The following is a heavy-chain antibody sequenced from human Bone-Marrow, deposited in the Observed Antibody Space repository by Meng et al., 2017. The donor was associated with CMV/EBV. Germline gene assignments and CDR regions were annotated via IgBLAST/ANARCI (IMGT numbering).Heavy chain of an antibody. D-gene: IGHD3/OR15-3a*01. CDR1: GESFSDYY. CDR2: VNHGVGS. V-gene: IGHV4-34*01. CDR3: ARGLMMFDVPRSYAFDI. J-gene: IGHJ3*02. Sequence: SEPLSLTCAVYGESFSDYYWTWIRQPPGRGLEWIGEVNHGVGSTYNPSLGSRVTISVDPSKNQVSLNLSSLTAADTAVYYCARGLMMFDVPRSYAFDIWGQGTMVTVSS.